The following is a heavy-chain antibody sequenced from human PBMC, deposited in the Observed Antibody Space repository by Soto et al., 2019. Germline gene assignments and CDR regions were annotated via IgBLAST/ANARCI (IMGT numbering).Heavy chain of an antibody. Sequence: PSETLSLTCVVSGYSIRSGYYWGWIRQPPGKGLEWIGSLYHSGSTYYNPSLKSRVTISLDMSKNQFSLKLSSVTAADTAVYYCARDSGVTGNFDYWGQGTLVTVSS. J-gene: IGHJ4*02. V-gene: IGHV4-38-2*02. D-gene: IGHD2-15*01. CDR3: ARDSGVTGNFDY. CDR2: LYHSGST. CDR1: GYSIRSGYY.